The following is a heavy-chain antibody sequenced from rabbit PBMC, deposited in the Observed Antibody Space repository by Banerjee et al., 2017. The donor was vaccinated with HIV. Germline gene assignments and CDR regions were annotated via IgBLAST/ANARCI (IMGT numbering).Heavy chain of an antibody. CDR2: IYTGDGNT. V-gene: IGHV1S45*01. CDR3: ARGGGGYAGYGHGDDAFDP. J-gene: IGHJ2*01. Sequence: QEQLEESGGGLVQPEGSLTLTCTASGFSFNNKYVMCWVRQAPGKGLEWIACIYTGDGNTHYASWAKGRFTISKTSSTVDLKMTSLTAADTATYFCARGGGGYAGYGHGDDAFDPWGPGTLVTVS. D-gene: IGHD7-1*01. CDR1: GFSFNNKYV.